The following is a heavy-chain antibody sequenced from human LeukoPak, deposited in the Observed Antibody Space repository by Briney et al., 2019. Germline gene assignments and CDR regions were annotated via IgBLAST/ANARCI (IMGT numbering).Heavy chain of an antibody. V-gene: IGHV4-59*12. D-gene: IGHD3-10*01. CDR1: PGSISGYY. J-gene: IGHJ3*02. CDR2: IYYSGNT. CDR3: ARDSYGSGRNAFDI. Sequence: SETLSLTCTVSPGSISGYYWSWIRQPPGKGLEWIGYIYYSGNTYYNPSLKSRVTISVDTSKNQFSLKLSSVTAADTAVYYCARDSYGSGRNAFDIWGQGTVVTVFS.